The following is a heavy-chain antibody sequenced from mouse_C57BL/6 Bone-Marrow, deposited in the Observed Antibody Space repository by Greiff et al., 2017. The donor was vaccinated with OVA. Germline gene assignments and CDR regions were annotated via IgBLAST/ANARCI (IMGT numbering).Heavy chain of an antibody. CDR2: INPGSGGT. CDR1: GYAFTNYL. D-gene: IGHD2-5*01. J-gene: IGHJ2*01. V-gene: IGHV1-54*01. Sequence: QVQLQQSGAELVRPGTSVKVSCKASGYAFTNYLIEWVKQRPGQGLEWIGVINPGSGGTNYNEKFKGKATLTADKSSSTAYMQLSSLTSEDSAVYFCARSYYSNFYYFDYWGQGTTLTVSS. CDR3: ARSYYSNFYYFDY.